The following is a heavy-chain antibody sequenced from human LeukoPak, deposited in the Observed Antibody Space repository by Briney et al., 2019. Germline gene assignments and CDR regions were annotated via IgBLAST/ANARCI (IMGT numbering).Heavy chain of an antibody. Sequence: SETLSLTCAVYGGSYSGYYWSWIRQPPGKGLGWIGEINHSGSTNYNPSLKSRVTISVDTSKNQFSLKLSSVTAADTAVYYCARGQSVYYYGSGSYYKAFDYWGQGTLVTVSS. V-gene: IGHV4-34*01. J-gene: IGHJ4*02. CDR1: GGSYSGYY. D-gene: IGHD3-10*01. CDR3: ARGQSVYYYGSGSYYKAFDY. CDR2: INHSGST.